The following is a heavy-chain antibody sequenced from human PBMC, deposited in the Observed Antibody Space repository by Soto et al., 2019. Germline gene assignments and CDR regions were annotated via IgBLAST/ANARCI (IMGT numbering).Heavy chain of an antibody. CDR3: PRQHSTSAVPFAP. V-gene: IGHV4-38-2*01. J-gene: IGHJ5*02. D-gene: IGHD2-2*01. Sequence: SQNLSLTCGGNGDSIRSGYYWAWSRQIHRKGLEWIGSIFHSGNTHYNPSLRSRAIISLDTSKNLFSMTVKSVTAADTPRYYCPRQHSTSAVPFAPWC. CDR1: GDSIRSGYY. CDR2: IFHSGNT.